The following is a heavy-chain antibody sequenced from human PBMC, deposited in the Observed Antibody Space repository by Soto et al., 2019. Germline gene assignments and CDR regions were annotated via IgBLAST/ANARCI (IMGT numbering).Heavy chain of an antibody. D-gene: IGHD3-10*01. V-gene: IGHV3-7*01. CDR1: GFTFSSSW. CDR2: INPDGSVA. Sequence: GGSLRLSCAASGFTFSSSWMAWVRQAPGKGLEWVALINPDGSVASYVGSVRGRFIISRDNAQNSLYLQMNSVSAEDTAVYYCSRDPGFGAIDYWGQGTLGTVS. J-gene: IGHJ4*02. CDR3: SRDPGFGAIDY.